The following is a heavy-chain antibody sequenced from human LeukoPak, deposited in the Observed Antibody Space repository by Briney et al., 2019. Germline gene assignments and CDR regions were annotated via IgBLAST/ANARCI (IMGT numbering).Heavy chain of an antibody. CDR1: GFTFSNAG. D-gene: IGHD3-22*01. Sequence: GGSLRLSCAASGFTFSNAGMSWVRQAPGKGLEWVGRIKSKTDGGTTDYAAPGKGRFTISRDDSKNTLYLQMNSLKPEDTAVYYCTTDPFYDSSGYVDYWGQGTLVTVSS. CDR2: IKSKTDGGTT. V-gene: IGHV3-15*01. J-gene: IGHJ4*02. CDR3: TTDPFYDSSGYVDY.